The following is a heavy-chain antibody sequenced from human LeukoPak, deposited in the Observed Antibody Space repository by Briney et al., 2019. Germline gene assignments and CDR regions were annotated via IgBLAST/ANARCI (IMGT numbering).Heavy chain of an antibody. V-gene: IGHV3-33*06. CDR2: IWYDGSNK. D-gene: IGHD3-10*01. J-gene: IGHJ4*02. Sequence: AGGSLRLSCAASGFTFSSYGMHWVRQAPGKGLEWVAVIWYDGSNKYYADSVKGRFTISRDNSKNTLYLQMSSLRAEDTAVYYCAKGGWFGELFPLDYWGQGTLVTVSS. CDR3: AKGGWFGELFPLDY. CDR1: GFTFSSYG.